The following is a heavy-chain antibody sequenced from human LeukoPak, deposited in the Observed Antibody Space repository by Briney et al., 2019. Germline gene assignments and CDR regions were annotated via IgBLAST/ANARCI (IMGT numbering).Heavy chain of an antibody. CDR3: ARTGGYEGGY. Sequence: PSETLSLTCTVAGGSISSYYWGWIRQPPGKGLEWIAYIFNSGTTNYNPSLKSRVTISVDTSKNQFSLKLSSVTAADTAVYYCARTGGYEGGYWGQGTLVTVSS. J-gene: IGHJ4*02. CDR2: IFNSGTT. CDR1: GGSISSYY. V-gene: IGHV4-59*08. D-gene: IGHD5-12*01.